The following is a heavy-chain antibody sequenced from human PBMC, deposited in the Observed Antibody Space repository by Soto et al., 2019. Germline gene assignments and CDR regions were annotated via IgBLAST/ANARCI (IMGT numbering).Heavy chain of an antibody. J-gene: IGHJ4*02. CDR1: GGSISSYY. CDR3: ARETYYYGSGSYYKAAYYFDY. V-gene: IGHV4-59*01. Sequence: SETLSLTCTVSGGSISSYYWSWIRQPPGKGLEWIGYIYYSGSTNYNPSLKSRVTISVDTSKNQCSLKLSSVTAADTAVYYCARETYYYGSGSYYKAAYYFDYWGQGTLVTVSS. CDR2: IYYSGST. D-gene: IGHD3-10*01.